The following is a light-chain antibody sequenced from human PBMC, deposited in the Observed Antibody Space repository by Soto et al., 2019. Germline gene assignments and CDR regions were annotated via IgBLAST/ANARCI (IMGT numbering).Light chain of an antibody. J-gene: IGKJ5*01. CDR2: DAS. Sequence: DRHVTQSPSSLYASVVDRVTITFQASQNINNYLNWYQQKPGRAPKLLIYDASNLEAGVPSRFRGSGSGTDFTFTSSRLQPEDIATYYCQRYENLPTFGQGTRLEIK. CDR3: QRYENLPT. CDR1: QNINNY. V-gene: IGKV1-33*01.